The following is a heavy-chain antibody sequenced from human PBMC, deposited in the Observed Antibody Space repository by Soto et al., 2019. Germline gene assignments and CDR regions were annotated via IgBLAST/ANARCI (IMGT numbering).Heavy chain of an antibody. CDR2: IYYSGST. Sequence: LSLTCTVSGGSISSYYWSWIRQPPGKGLEWIGYIYYSGSTNYNPSLKSRVTISVDTSKNQFSLKLSSVTAADTAVYYCAREERKRYYYYYGMDVWGQGTTVTVSS. J-gene: IGHJ6*02. V-gene: IGHV4-59*01. CDR3: AREERKRYYYYYGMDV. CDR1: GGSISSYY.